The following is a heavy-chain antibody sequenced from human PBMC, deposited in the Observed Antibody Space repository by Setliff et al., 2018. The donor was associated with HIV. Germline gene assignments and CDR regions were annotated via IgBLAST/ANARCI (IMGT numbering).Heavy chain of an antibody. Sequence: ASVKVSCKASGYSFNRYFMHWVRQAPGQGLEWMGWINPSSGGTKSAQKFQGRATMTRDTSINTAYMELSRLKSDDTAVYYCARDLGSSSSMDPWGQGTLVTVS. CDR1: GYSFNRYF. D-gene: IGHD6-6*01. V-gene: IGHV1-2*02. CDR2: INPSSGGT. CDR3: ARDLGSSSSMDP. J-gene: IGHJ5*02.